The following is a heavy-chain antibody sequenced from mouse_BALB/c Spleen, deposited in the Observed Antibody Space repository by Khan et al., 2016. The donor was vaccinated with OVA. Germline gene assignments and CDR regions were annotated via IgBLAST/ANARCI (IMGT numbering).Heavy chain of an antibody. D-gene: IGHD1-1*01. CDR2: INTYTGEP. CDR1: GYTFTNYG. J-gene: IGHJ2*01. Sequence: QIQLVQSGPELKKPGETVKISCKASGYTFTNYGMNWVKQAPGKGLKWMGWINTYTGEPTYVDDFKGRFAFSLETSASTAYLQLNNLRNEDMATYFCARLRDYYTSSSYYFDSWGQCTTLTVSS. V-gene: IGHV9-1*02. CDR3: ARLRDYYTSSSYYFDS.